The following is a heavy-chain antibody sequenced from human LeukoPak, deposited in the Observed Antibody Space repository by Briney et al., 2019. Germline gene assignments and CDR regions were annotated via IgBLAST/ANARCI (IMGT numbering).Heavy chain of an antibody. D-gene: IGHD1-26*01. CDR1: GFTFSSYS. V-gene: IGHV3-21*01. J-gene: IGHJ4*02. Sequence: GGSLRLSCAASGFTFSSYSMNWVRQAPGEGLEWVSSISSSSSYIYYADSVKGRFTISRDNAKNSLYLQMNSLRAEDTAVYYCAKVGPGWELPRPFDYWGQGTLVTVSS. CDR3: AKVGPGWELPRPFDY. CDR2: ISSSSSYI.